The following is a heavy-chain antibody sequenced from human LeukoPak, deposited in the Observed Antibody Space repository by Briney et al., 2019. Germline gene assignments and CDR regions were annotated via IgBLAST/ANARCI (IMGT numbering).Heavy chain of an antibody. CDR2: ISSSGSYI. V-gene: IGHV3-21*01. D-gene: IGHD6-19*01. CDR3: VRIAVAGDWFDP. CDR1: GFTFSSYS. J-gene: IGHJ5*02. Sequence: GGSLRLSCAASGFTFSSYSMNWVRQAPEKGLEWVSSISSSGSYICHADSVRGRFTISRDNAKNSLYLQMNSLRAEDTAVYYCVRIAVAGDWFDPWGQGTLVTVSS.